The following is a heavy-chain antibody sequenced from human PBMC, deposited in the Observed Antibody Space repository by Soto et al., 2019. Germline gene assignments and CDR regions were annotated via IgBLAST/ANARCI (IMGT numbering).Heavy chain of an antibody. CDR2: ISGFNGNT. J-gene: IGHJ4*02. D-gene: IGHD6-13*01. Sequence: QVQLVQSGAEVKKPGASVRVSCTASGYTFSRYGISWVRQAPGQGIEWMGWISGFNGNTKESEKLQGRVTLTTATAANTAHMELMGLRSDDTAVYYCSRASAYSTPWSFDNGGQGTLVTGSS. V-gene: IGHV1-18*01. CDR1: GYTFSRYG. CDR3: SRASAYSTPWSFDN.